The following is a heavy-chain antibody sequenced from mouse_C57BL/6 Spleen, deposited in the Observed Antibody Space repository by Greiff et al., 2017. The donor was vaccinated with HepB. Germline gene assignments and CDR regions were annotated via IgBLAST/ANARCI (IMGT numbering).Heavy chain of an antibody. CDR2: ISSGSSTI. Sequence: EVQRVESGGGLVKPGGSLKLSCAASGFTFSDYRMHWVRQAPEKGLEWVAYISSGSSTIYYADTVKGRFTISRDNAKNTLFLQMTSLRSEDTAMYYCARGYYGSLDYWGQGTTLTVSS. CDR1: GFTFSDYR. J-gene: IGHJ2*01. D-gene: IGHD1-1*01. CDR3: ARGYYGSLDY. V-gene: IGHV5-17*01.